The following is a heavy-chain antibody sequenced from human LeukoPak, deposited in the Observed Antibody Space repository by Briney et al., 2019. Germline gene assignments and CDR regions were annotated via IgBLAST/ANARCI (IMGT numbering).Heavy chain of an antibody. Sequence: GGSLRLSCAASGFTFSSYALSWVRQAPGEGLEWVLGISENGGTTFYADSVKGRFTITRDNSKNTLYVQMNSLRGEDTAVYYCAKDYGPKQLVFFDSWGQGTLVTVSS. V-gene: IGHV3-23*01. J-gene: IGHJ4*02. CDR3: AKDYGPKQLVFFDS. CDR2: ISENGGTT. D-gene: IGHD6-13*01. CDR1: GFTFSSYA.